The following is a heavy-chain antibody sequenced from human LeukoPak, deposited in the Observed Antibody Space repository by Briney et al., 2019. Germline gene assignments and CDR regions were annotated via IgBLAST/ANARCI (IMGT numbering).Heavy chain of an antibody. CDR3: ARDSTSDFWSGYGGLNAFDI. Sequence: SETLSLTCTVSGGSISSYYWSWIRQPPGKGLEWIAYISDIGSINYNPSLKSRVTISLDTSKNQFSLKLSSVTAADTAVYYCARDSTSDFWSGYGGLNAFDIWGQGTMVTVSS. V-gene: IGHV4-59*12. J-gene: IGHJ3*02. CDR2: ISDIGSI. CDR1: GGSISSYY. D-gene: IGHD3-3*01.